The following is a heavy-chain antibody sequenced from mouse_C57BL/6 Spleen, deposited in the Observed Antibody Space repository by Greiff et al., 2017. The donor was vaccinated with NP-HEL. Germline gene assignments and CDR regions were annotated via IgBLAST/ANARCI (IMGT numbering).Heavy chain of an antibody. CDR1: GYSITSGYY. CDR3: ARYYGSSPAWFAY. CDR2: ISYDGSN. V-gene: IGHV3-6*01. D-gene: IGHD1-1*01. J-gene: IGHJ3*01. Sequence: EVKLQESGPGLVKPSQSLSLTCSVTGYSITSGYYWNWIRQFPGNKLEWMGYISYDGSNNYNPSLNNRISITRDTPKNQFFLKLNSVTTEDTATYYCARYYGSSPAWFAYWGQGTLVTVSA.